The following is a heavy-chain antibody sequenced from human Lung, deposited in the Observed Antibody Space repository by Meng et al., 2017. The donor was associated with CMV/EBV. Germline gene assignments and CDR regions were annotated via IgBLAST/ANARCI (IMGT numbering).Heavy chain of an antibody. V-gene: IGHV1-69*10. J-gene: IGHJ4*02. D-gene: IGHD2-8*01. CDR2: IIPILGIA. Sequence: SXXVSXKASGGTFSSYAISWVRQAPGQGLEWMGGIIPILGIANYAQKFQGRVTITADKSTSTAYMELSSLRSEDTAVYYCARINCTNGVGLKRGGYFAYWXQGPLVTVSS. CDR1: GGTFSSYA. CDR3: ARINCTNGVGLKRGGYFAY.